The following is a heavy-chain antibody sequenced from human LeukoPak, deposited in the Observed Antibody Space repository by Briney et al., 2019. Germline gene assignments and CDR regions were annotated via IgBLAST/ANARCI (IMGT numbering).Heavy chain of an antibody. CDR2: IYYSGST. D-gene: IGHD2-21*01. V-gene: IGHV4-39*07. CDR1: GDSISSSSSY. J-gene: IGHJ6*03. CDR3: ARGGGGDYYYYYMDV. Sequence: SETLSLTCTVSGDSISSSSSYWGWIRQPPGKGLEWIGSIYYSGSTYYNPSLKSRVTISVDTSKNQFSLKLSSVTAADTAVYYCARGGGGDYYYYYMDVWGKGTTVTVSS.